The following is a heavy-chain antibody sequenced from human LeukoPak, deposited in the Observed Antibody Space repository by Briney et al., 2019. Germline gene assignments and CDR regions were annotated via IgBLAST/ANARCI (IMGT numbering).Heavy chain of an antibody. Sequence: GGSLRLSYAASEFTFSNYWMTWVRQAPGKGLEWVANIKHDGSEKYYVDSVKGRFTISRDSTKNSLYLQMNSLRAEDTALYFCAKGGYTSSWFWVYWGQGTLVTVSS. CDR2: IKHDGSEK. CDR1: EFTFSNYW. J-gene: IGHJ4*02. V-gene: IGHV3-7*01. D-gene: IGHD6-13*01. CDR3: AKGGYTSSWFWVY.